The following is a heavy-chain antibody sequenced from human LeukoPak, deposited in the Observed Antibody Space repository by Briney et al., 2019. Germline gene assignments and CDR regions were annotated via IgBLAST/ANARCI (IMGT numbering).Heavy chain of an antibody. CDR2: IFYSGST. CDR3: ARHIANGDYFNY. Sequence: SETLSLTCTVSGGSISSNNNYWGWIRQPPGKGLEWIGSIFYSGSTNYNPSLKSRVTISVDVSKNQFSLKVSSVTATDTAVYYCARHIANGDYFNYWGQGTLVTVSS. D-gene: IGHD2-21*01. V-gene: IGHV4-39*01. J-gene: IGHJ4*02. CDR1: GGSISSNNNY.